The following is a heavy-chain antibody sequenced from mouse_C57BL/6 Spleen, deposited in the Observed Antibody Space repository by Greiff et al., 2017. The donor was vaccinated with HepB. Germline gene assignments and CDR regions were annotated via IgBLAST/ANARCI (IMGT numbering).Heavy chain of an antibody. D-gene: IGHD1-1*01. J-gene: IGHJ2*01. V-gene: IGHV5-17*01. CDR2: ISSGSSTI. CDR1: GFTFSDYG. CDR3: ARGGYGSIDY. Sequence: DVKLVESGGGLVKPGGSLKLSCAASGFTFSDYGMHWVRQAPEKGLEWVAYISSGSSTIYYADTVKGRFTISRDNAKNTLFLQMTSLRSEDTAMYYCARGGYGSIDYWGQGTTLTVSS.